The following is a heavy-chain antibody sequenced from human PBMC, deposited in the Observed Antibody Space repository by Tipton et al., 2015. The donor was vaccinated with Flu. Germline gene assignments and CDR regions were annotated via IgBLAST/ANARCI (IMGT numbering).Heavy chain of an antibody. V-gene: IGHV3-11*01. Sequence: SLRLSCVASGFTFSDYFMSWIRQAPGKGLEWVSYISNSRSSIYYADSVKGRFTISRDNAKNSLYLQMDSLRAEDTAVYYWATFTGMQFFDDWGQGTLVTVSS. CDR2: ISNSRSSI. D-gene: IGHD3-10*01. CDR1: GFTFSDYF. J-gene: IGHJ4*02. CDR3: ATFTGMQFFDD.